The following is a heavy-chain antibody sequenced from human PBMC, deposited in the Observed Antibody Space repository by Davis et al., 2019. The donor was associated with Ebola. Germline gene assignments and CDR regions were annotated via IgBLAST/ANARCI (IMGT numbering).Heavy chain of an antibody. CDR2: IYYSGST. J-gene: IGHJ4*02. D-gene: IGHD6-13*01. V-gene: IGHV4-34*01. CDR1: GGSFSGYY. Sequence: SETLSLTCAVYGGSFSGYYWSWIRQPPGKGLEWIGSIYYSGSTYYNPSLKSRVTISVDTSKNQFSLKLSSVTAADTAVYYCARQKGLSSSWYCDYWGQGTLVTVSS. CDR3: ARQKGLSSSWYCDY.